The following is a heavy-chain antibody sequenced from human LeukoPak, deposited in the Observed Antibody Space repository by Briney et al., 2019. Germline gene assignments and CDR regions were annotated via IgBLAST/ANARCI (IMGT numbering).Heavy chain of an antibody. V-gene: IGHV3-9*01. J-gene: IGHJ6*03. CDR1: GFTFDDYA. Sequence: GRSLRLSCAASGFTFDDYAMYWVRQAPGKGLEWVSGITWNSGSIGYADSVKGRFTISRDNAKNSLYLQMKSLRAEDTAVYYCARESITTSGMVYYYMDVWGKGTTVTVSS. CDR2: ITWNSGSI. D-gene: IGHD1-1*01. CDR3: ARESITTSGMVYYYMDV.